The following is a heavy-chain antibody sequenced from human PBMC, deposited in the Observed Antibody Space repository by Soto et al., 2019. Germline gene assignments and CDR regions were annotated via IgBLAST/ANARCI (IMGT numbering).Heavy chain of an antibody. Sequence: PSETLSLTCTVSGGSISSSSYYWGWIRQPPGKGLEWIGSIYYSGSTYYNPSLKSRVTISVDTSKNQFSLKLISLTASDTAVYFCARQQYCGSSTCYYSLYYQYMDVWGKGTMVTVSS. D-gene: IGHD2-2*01. CDR3: ARQQYCGSSTCYYSLYYQYMDV. J-gene: IGHJ6*03. CDR1: GGSISSSSYY. CDR2: IYYSGST. V-gene: IGHV4-39*01.